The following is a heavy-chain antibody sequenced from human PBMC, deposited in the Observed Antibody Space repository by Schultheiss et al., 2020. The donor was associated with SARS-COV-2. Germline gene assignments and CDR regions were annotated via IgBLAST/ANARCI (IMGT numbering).Heavy chain of an antibody. CDR2: IDSGGST. Sequence: GGSLRLSCAASGFTVSSNYMSWVRQAPGKGLEWVSVIDSGGSTYYADSVKGRFTISRDNSKNTLYLQMNSLRAEDTAVYYCARVGYCSSTSCLGFDPWGQGSLVTVCS. D-gene: IGHD2-2*01. CDR3: ARVGYCSSTSCLGFDP. CDR1: GFTVSSNY. J-gene: IGHJ5*02. V-gene: IGHV3-53*01.